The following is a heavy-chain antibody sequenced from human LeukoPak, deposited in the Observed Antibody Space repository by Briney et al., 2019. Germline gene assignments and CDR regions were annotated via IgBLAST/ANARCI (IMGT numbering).Heavy chain of an antibody. Sequence: ASVKVSCKTSRYNFTSYDINWVRQATGQGPEWMGWMNPSSGNTGYAQNFQGRLDLTRNIALTTAYMELSSLTSEDTATYYCVRAAQEGRDSLTGVQTGNWFDPWGQGTLVTVSS. CDR1: RYNFTSYD. CDR2: MNPSSGNT. V-gene: IGHV1-8*01. D-gene: IGHD3-9*01. CDR3: VRAAQEGRDSLTGVQTGNWFDP. J-gene: IGHJ5*02.